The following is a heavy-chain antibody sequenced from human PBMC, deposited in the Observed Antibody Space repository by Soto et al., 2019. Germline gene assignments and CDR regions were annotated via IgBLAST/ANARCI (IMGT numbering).Heavy chain of an antibody. J-gene: IGHJ5*02. CDR2: ISGSGGST. Sequence: EVQLLESGGGLVQPGGSLRLSCAASGFTFSSYAMSWVRQAPGKGLEWVSAISGSGGSTYYADSVKGRFTISRDNSKNTLYLQMNSLRAEDTAVYYGAKVSEVTIFEVPNWFAPWGQGTLVTVSS. CDR1: GFTFSSYA. V-gene: IGHV3-23*01. CDR3: AKVSEVTIFEVPNWFAP. D-gene: IGHD3-9*01.